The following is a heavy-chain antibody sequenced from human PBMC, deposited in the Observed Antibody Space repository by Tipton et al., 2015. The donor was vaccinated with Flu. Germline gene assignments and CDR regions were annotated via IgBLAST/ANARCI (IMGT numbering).Heavy chain of an antibody. CDR3: ARDPSLGMPDYLDY. D-gene: IGHD2-2*01. CDR1: GDSISSYF. CDR2: FYTSEIS. Sequence: TLSLTCTVSGDSISSYFWTWIRQPAGKRLEWIGRFYTSEISNYNPSLKSRVTMSLDTSKNQFSLKLRSVTAADTAMYYCARDPSLGMPDYLDYWGQGTLVTASS. J-gene: IGHJ4*02. V-gene: IGHV4-4*07.